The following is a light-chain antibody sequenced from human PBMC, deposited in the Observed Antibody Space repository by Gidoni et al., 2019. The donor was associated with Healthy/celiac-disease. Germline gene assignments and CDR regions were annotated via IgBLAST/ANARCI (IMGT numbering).Light chain of an antibody. J-gene: IGKJ1*01. CDR1: QSVSSSY. CDR3: QQYGSSPKT. CDR2: CAS. V-gene: IGKV3-20*01. Sequence: EIVLTQSPGTLSLSPGERATLSCRASQSVSSSYLAWYQQKTGQAPRLLIYCASSRATGIPDRFSGSGSGTDFTLTISRLEPEDFAVYYCQQYGSSPKTFGQGTKVEIK.